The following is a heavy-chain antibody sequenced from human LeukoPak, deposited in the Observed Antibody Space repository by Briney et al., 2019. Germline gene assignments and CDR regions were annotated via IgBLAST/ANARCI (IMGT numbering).Heavy chain of an antibody. CDR2: INPNSGGT. Sequence: VASVKVSCKAAGYTFTGYYMHWVRQAPGQGFEWMGWINPNSGGTNYAQKFQGRVTMTRDTSISTAYMELSRLTSDDTAVYYCARDPPIGGADVFDIWGQGTMVTVSS. CDR1: GYTFTGYY. J-gene: IGHJ3*02. CDR3: ARDPPIGGADVFDI. V-gene: IGHV1-2*02. D-gene: IGHD3-10*01.